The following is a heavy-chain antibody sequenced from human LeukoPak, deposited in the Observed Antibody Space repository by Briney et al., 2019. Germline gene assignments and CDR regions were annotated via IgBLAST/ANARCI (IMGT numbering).Heavy chain of an antibody. CDR2: INPSGGST. CDR1: GYTFTSYY. CDR3: ARATLSDYYFNY. J-gene: IGHJ4*02. Sequence: ASVKVSCKASGYTFTSYYTHWVRQAPGQGLEWMGIINPSGGSTSYAQKFQGRVTMTRDTSTNTVYMELSSLRSEDTAVCFCARATLSDYYFNYWGQGTLVTVSS. V-gene: IGHV1-46*01.